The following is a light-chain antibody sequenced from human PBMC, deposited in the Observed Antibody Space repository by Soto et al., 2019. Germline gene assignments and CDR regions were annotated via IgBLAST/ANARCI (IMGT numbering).Light chain of an antibody. CDR2: DVS. CDR3: TSYTASKSLL. V-gene: IGLV2-14*01. J-gene: IGLJ2*01. Sequence: QSALTQPASVSGSPGQSIAISCTGTSSDVGTYNYVSWYQRHPGKAPKLLIYDVSNRPSGVSDRFSGSKSGNTASLTISGLQAEDEAEYFCTSYTASKSLLFGGGTKVTVL. CDR1: SSDVGTYNY.